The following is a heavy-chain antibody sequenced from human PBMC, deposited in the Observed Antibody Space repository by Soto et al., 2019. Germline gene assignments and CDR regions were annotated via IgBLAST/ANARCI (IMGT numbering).Heavy chain of an antibody. J-gene: IGHJ4*02. CDR3: ARGLPCDSCYNF. D-gene: IGHD3-10*01. Sequence: KKTGASVKVSCKASGYTFTDFDINWVRQATGQGPEWMGWVNPNSGNTGYAQKFQGRVTMTRDTSNNTAYMELSSLRSEDTAVYYCARGLPCDSCYNFWGQGTLVTVSS. CDR2: VNPNSGNT. CDR1: GYTFTDFD. V-gene: IGHV1-8*01.